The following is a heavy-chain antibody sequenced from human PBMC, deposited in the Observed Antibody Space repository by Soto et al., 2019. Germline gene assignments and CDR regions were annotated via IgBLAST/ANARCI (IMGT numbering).Heavy chain of an antibody. CDR3: ARVQGYCSGGSCYSKMSYYMDV. V-gene: IGHV1-69*02. CDR2: IIPILGIA. D-gene: IGHD2-15*01. J-gene: IGHJ6*03. Sequence: ASVKVSCKASGGTFSSSTISWVRQAPGQGLEWMGRIIPILGIANYAQKFQGRVTITADKSTSTAYMELSSLRSEDTAVYYCARVQGYCSGGSCYSKMSYYMDVWGKGTTVTVSS. CDR1: GGTFSSST.